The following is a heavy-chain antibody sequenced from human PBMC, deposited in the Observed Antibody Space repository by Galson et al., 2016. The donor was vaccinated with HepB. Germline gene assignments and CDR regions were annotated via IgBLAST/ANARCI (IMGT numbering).Heavy chain of an antibody. D-gene: IGHD3/OR15-3a*01. CDR1: GGSISSSNW. Sequence: SETLSLTCAVSGGSISSSNWWNWVRQPPGKGLEWIGEIYHSGTTNYNPSLKSRVTISVDKSKNQFSLNLSYVTAADTAVYYCARDDVETLGVSGLANWFDPWGQGTLVTVSS. J-gene: IGHJ5*02. CDR2: IYHSGTT. V-gene: IGHV4-4*02. CDR3: ARDDVETLGVSGLANWFDP.